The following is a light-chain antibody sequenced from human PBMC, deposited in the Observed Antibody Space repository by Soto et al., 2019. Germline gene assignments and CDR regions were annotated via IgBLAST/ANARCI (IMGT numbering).Light chain of an antibody. CDR2: LGF. Sequence: EIVMTQSPPSLTVTPGEPASISCSSSQRLLHRNGNIFLDWYLQKPGQSPQLLIYLGFNRASGVPDRVSGSAAGTDFTLKISRVEAEDAGVYYCMQALQTPYTFGQVPKLEI. V-gene: IGKV2-28*01. J-gene: IGKJ2*01. CDR1: QRLLHRNGNIF. CDR3: MQALQTPYT.